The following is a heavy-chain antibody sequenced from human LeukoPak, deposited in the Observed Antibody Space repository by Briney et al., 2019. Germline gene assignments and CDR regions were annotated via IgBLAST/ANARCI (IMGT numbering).Heavy chain of an antibody. V-gene: IGHV1-46*04. D-gene: IGHD5-12*01. CDR1: GYTFTSYY. Sequence: ASVKVSCKASGYTFTSYYMHWVRQAPGQELEWRGIINPSGGSTRYAQKLQGRVTMTRDMYTSTVYMWLSSLRSEDTAVYYCARDGSPDIVATAFDYWGQGTLVTVSS. CDR2: INPSGGST. J-gene: IGHJ4*02. CDR3: ARDGSPDIVATAFDY.